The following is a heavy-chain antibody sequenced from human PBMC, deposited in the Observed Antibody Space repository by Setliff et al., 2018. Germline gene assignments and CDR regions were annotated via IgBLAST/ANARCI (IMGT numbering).Heavy chain of an antibody. D-gene: IGHD3-22*01. J-gene: IGHJ6*03. V-gene: IGHV4-39*01. CDR3: ARHLTYYYESDGYHYDSRSYYYIHV. CDR2: IYYSGST. Sequence: SETLFLTCRVSGGSISSGNYYWGLIRQPPGKGLEWVATIYYSGSTYSNPSLKSRLIISVDAPDNQFSVKLSSVTAADTAVYYCARHLTYYYESDGYHYDSRSYYYIHVWGKGTTVTVSS. CDR1: GGSISSGNYY.